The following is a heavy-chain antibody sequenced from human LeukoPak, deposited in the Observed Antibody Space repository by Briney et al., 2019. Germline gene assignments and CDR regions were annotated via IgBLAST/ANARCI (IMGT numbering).Heavy chain of an antibody. CDR2: IYTSGST. Sequence: PSETLSLTXTVSGGSIGSYYWSWIRQTAGKGLEWIGRIYTSGSTNYNPSLKSRVTMSVDTSKNQFSLKLSSVTAADTAVYYCARVSTHVEMATIAYYFDYWGQGTLVTVSS. CDR3: ARVSTHVEMATIAYYFDY. CDR1: GGSIGSYY. D-gene: IGHD5-24*01. V-gene: IGHV4-4*07. J-gene: IGHJ4*02.